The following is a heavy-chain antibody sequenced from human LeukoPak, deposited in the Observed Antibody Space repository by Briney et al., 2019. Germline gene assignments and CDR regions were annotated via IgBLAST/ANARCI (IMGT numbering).Heavy chain of an antibody. D-gene: IGHD2-21*02. CDR1: GYTFTSYA. CDR3: ARDALCGGGCYHYYYGMDV. Sequence: ASVKVSCKASGYTFTSYAMHWVRQAPGQRLEWMGWINAGNGNTKYSQKFQGRVTITRDTSASTAYMELSSLRSEDTAVYYCARDALCGGGCYHYYYGMDVWGQGTTVTVSS. CDR2: INAGNGNT. J-gene: IGHJ6*02. V-gene: IGHV1-3*01.